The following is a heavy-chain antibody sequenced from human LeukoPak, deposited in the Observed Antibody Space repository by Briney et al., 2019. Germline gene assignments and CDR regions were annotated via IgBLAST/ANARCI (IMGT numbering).Heavy chain of an antibody. CDR3: ARDRGCSSTSCYWLVRGVRYYFDY. CDR2: ISAYNGNT. CDR1: GYTFTSYG. Sequence: ASVKVSCKASGYTFTSYGISWVRQAPGQGLEWMGWISAYNGNTNYAQKLQGRVTMTTDTSTSTAYMELRSLRSDDTAVYYCARDRGCSSTSCYWLVRGVRYYFDYWGRGTLVTVSS. V-gene: IGHV1-18*01. J-gene: IGHJ4*02. D-gene: IGHD2-2*01.